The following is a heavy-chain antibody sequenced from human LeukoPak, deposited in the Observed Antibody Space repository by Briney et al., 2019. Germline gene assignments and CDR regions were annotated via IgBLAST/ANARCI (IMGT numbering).Heavy chain of an antibody. CDR1: GGSISSYY. CDR3: ARGLAYSDYWFYFDY. Sequence: PSETLSLTCTVSGGSISSYYWSWIRQPPGKGLEWIGYIYYSGSTNYNPSLKSRVTISVDTSKNQFSLKLSSVTAADTAVYYCARGLAYSDYWFYFDYWGQGTLVTVSS. J-gene: IGHJ4*02. D-gene: IGHD4-11*01. V-gene: IGHV4-59*01. CDR2: IYYSGST.